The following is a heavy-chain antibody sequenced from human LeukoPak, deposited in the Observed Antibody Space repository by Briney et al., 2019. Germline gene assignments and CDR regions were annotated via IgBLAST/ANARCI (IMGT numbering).Heavy chain of an antibody. J-gene: IGHJ4*02. D-gene: IGHD2-2*01. CDR1: GGSFSGYY. CDR3: ARAGYCNSTSCFDY. CDR2: INHSGST. V-gene: IGHV4-34*01. Sequence: SETLSLTCAVYGGSFSGYYWSWIRQPPGKGLEWIGEINHSGSTNYNPSLKSRVTISVDTSKNQFSLKLSSVTAADTAVYYCARAGYCNSTSCFDYWGQGTLVTVSS.